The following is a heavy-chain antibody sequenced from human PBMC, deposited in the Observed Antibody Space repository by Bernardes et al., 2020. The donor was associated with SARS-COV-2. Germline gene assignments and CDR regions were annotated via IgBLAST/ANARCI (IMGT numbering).Heavy chain of an antibody. CDR2: FDPEDGET. D-gene: IGHD6-19*01. Sequence: ASVKVSCKVSGYTLPELSMHWLRQAPGKGLEWMGGFDPEDGETIYAQKFQGRVTMTEDTSTDTAYMELSSLRSEDTAVYYCATDLLAGTFVYYYYGMDVWGQGTTVTVSS. J-gene: IGHJ6*02. CDR3: ATDLLAGTFVYYYYGMDV. V-gene: IGHV1-24*01. CDR1: GYTLPELS.